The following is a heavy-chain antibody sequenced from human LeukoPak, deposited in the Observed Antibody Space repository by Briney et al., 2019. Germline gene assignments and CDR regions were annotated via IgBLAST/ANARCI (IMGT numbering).Heavy chain of an antibody. CDR2: IKTDGRT. J-gene: IGHJ1*01. V-gene: IGHV3-74*01. CDR1: AFTLSSYW. CDR3: ARAPSEIGGYYPEYFRH. Sequence: SGRSLRLSCAASAFTLSSYWTHCVSQAAGKVLVWVSRIKTDGRTNYADSVKGRFTISRDNAKNTVSLQMNSLRAEDTGVYYCARAPSEIGGYYPEYFRHWGQGTLVIVSS. D-gene: IGHD3-22*01.